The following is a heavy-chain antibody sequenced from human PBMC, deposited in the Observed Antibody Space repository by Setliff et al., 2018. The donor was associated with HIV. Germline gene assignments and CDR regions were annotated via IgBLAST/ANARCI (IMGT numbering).Heavy chain of an antibody. J-gene: IGHJ6*03. D-gene: IGHD3-22*01. CDR2: MNPNSGNT. Sequence: ASVKVSCKASGYTFGSYDINWVRQATGQGLEWMGWMNPNSGNTGCAQKFQGRVTMTRDTSISTAYMELSNLKFEDTAVYYCARARRDSYDRGRRNHYYIDVWGKGTTVTVSS. V-gene: IGHV1-8*02. CDR1: GYTFGSYD. CDR3: ARARRDSYDRGRRNHYYIDV.